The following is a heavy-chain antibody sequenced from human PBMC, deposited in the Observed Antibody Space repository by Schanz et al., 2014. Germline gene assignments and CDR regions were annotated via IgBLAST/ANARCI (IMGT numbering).Heavy chain of an antibody. Sequence: QVQLVQSGAEMKKPGASVKVSCKASGGTFSTYPINWLRQAPGQGLEWMGRIIPIHGIVNYAQRFQDRVRITADKSTSTAYMELSSLRSDDTAVYYCAGATYSSSWYGGSEYFQPWGQGTLVTVSS. V-gene: IGHV1-69*09. CDR2: IIPIHGIV. J-gene: IGHJ1*01. CDR1: GGTFSTYP. CDR3: AGATYSSSWYGGSEYFQP. D-gene: IGHD6-13*01.